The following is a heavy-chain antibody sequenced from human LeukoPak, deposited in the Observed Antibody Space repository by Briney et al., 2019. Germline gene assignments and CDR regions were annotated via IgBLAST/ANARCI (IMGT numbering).Heavy chain of an antibody. J-gene: IGHJ4*02. V-gene: IGHV4/OR15-8*01. CDR3: ARDSIAGYSLSW. D-gene: IGHD3-9*01. CDR2: ISHSGSP. CDR1: GGFIINGKW. Sequence: SETLSLTCGVSGGFIINGKWWSWVRQPPGKRLEWIGEISHSGSPNYNPSLKGRLTISVDTAKNQFSLKLSSVTAADTAVYYCARDSIAGYSLSWWGQGTLVTVSS.